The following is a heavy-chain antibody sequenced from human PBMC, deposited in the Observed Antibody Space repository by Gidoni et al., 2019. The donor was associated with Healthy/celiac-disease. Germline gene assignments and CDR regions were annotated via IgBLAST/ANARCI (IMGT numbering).Heavy chain of an antibody. CDR2: IWYDGSNK. CDR3: ARDRGGYCSGGSCYSGWFDP. D-gene: IGHD2-15*01. CDR1: GCTFSSYG. V-gene: IGHV3-33*01. J-gene: IGHJ5*02. Sequence: QVQLVESGGGVVQPGRSLRLSCDASGCTFSSYGMHWVQAPGKGLEWVAVIWYDGSNKYYADSVKGRFTISRENSKNTLYLQMNSLRAEDTAVYYCARDRGGYCSGGSCYSGWFDPWGQGTLVTVSS.